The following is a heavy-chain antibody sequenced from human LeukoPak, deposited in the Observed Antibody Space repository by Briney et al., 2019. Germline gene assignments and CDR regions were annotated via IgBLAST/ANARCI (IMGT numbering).Heavy chain of an antibody. CDR1: GYTFTSCY. J-gene: IGHJ4*02. CDR3: ARLLTRTTWDY. Sequence: ASVKVSCKASGYTFTSCYMHWVRQAPGQGLEWMGIINPSGGSTSYAQKFQGRVTMTRDTSTGTVYMELSSLRSEDTAVYYCARLLTRTTWDYWGQGTLVTVSS. CDR2: INPSGGST. D-gene: IGHD1-20*01. V-gene: IGHV1-46*01.